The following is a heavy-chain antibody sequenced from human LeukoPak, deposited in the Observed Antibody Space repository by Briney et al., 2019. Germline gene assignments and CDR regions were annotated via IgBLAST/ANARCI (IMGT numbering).Heavy chain of an antibody. J-gene: IGHJ3*02. CDR3: ASLGDSSGYYSHSGGAFDI. CDR1: GFTFSRYE. D-gene: IGHD3-22*01. Sequence: GGSLRLSCAASGFTFSRYEMNWVRQAPGKWLEWVSYISSSGSTIYYADSVKGRFTISRDNAKNSLYLQMNSLRAEDTAVYYCASLGDSSGYYSHSGGAFDIWGQGTMVTVSS. CDR2: ISSSGSTI. V-gene: IGHV3-48*03.